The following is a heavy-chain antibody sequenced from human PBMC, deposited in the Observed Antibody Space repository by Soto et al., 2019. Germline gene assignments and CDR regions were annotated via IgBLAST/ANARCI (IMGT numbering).Heavy chain of an antibody. Sequence: EVLLEESGGGFVQPGGSLRLSCAASGFTVSNNYMTWVRQAPGKGLEWVAVIQDGGSISYADSVSDRFTISRDNSKNTVLVESINLRPDYPAVDSCARGGGSSSDELGHWGQGTFVTVYS. J-gene: IGHJ4*02. V-gene: IGHV3-66*01. CDR2: IQDGGSI. D-gene: IGHD3-22*01. CDR1: GFTVSNNY. CDR3: ARGGGSSSDELGH.